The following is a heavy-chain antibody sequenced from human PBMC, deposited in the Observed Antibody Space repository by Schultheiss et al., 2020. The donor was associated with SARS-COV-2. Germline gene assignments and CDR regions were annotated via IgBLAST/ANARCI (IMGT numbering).Heavy chain of an antibody. Sequence: ASVKVSCKASGYTFTSYGISWVRQAPGQGLEWMGWINPNSGGTNYAQKFQGWVTMTRDTSISTAYMELSRLRSDDTAIYYCAKRSGLVTTGTSLGFDYWGQGTLVTVSS. V-gene: IGHV1-2*04. J-gene: IGHJ4*02. CDR1: GYTFTSYG. D-gene: IGHD1-1*01. CDR3: AKRSGLVTTGTSLGFDY. CDR2: INPNSGGT.